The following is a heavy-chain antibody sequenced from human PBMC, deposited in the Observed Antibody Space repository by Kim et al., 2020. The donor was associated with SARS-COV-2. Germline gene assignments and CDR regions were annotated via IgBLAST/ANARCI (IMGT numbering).Heavy chain of an antibody. CDR3: AIARDSRRWYYDY. V-gene: IGHV3-33*03. CDR1: GFTLSSYG. Sequence: GGSLRLSCAASGFTLSSYGMHWVRQAPGKGLEWVAVIYNDGIKKYYADSVKGRFTISRDNSKKTLSLQMNSLRAEDTAVYYCAIARDSRRWYYDYW. D-gene: IGHD3-22*01. J-gene: IGHJ4*01. CDR2: IYNDGIKK.